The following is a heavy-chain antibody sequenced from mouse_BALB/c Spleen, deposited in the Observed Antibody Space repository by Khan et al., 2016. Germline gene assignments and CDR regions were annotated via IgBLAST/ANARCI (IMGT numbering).Heavy chain of an antibody. Sequence: VQLKESGPSLVKSSQTLSLTCSVTGDSITSGYWNWIRKFPGNKLEYMGYISYSGSTYYNPFLKSRISITRDTSKNQYYLQLNSVTTEDTATYXCAGYDGNALDYGGQGTPLTVPS. D-gene: IGHD2-1*01. V-gene: IGHV3-8*02. CDR3: AGYDGNALDY. J-gene: IGHJ2*01. CDR1: GDSITSGY. CDR2: ISYSGST.